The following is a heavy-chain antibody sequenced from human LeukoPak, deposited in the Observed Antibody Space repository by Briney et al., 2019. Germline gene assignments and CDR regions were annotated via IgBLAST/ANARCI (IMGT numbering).Heavy chain of an antibody. CDR3: AKDKDTAMVPFDY. CDR2: IKGDGSSI. Sequence: PGGSLRLSCAASAFTFSSYWMHWVRQAPGKGLEWVSRIKGDGSSINYADSVEGRFTISRDNSKNTLYLQMNSLRAEDTAVYYCAKDKDTAMVPFDYWGQGTLVTVSS. CDR1: AFTFSSYW. J-gene: IGHJ4*02. D-gene: IGHD5-18*01. V-gene: IGHV3-74*01.